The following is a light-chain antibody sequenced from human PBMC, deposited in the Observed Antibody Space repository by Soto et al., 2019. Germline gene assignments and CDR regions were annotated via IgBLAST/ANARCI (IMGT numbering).Light chain of an antibody. J-gene: IGKJ4*01. CDR2: DAS. CDR1: QSINTF. CDR3: QQRSIWPLT. Sequence: EVLLTQSPATLSVSPGDSVTLSCRASQSINTFLAWYQQKPGQAPRLLIYDASSRAAGFPARFSGRGSGTDFTLTINSLEPEDCAVYHCQQRSIWPLTFGGGTRVE. V-gene: IGKV3-11*01.